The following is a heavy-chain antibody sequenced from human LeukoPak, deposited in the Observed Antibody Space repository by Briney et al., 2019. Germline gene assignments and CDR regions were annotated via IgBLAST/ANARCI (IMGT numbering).Heavy chain of an antibody. CDR3: STDLGHAVDI. CDR1: GFIFSSYC. V-gene: IGHV3-74*01. Sequence: GGSLRLSCTASGFIFSSYCMHWVRQVPGKGLVWVSRINRDGSSTSYADSVKGRFTISRDNAKNTLYVQMNSLRAEDTAVYYCSTDLGHAVDICGRGTMVTVSS. CDR2: INRDGSST. J-gene: IGHJ3*02. D-gene: IGHD3-16*01.